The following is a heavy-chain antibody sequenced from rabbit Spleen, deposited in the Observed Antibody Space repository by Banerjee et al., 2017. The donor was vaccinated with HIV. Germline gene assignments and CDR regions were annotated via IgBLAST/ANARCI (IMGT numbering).Heavy chain of an antibody. CDR2: IYGGVIGST. J-gene: IGHJ4*01. V-gene: IGHV1S45*01. Sequence: QEQLVESGGGLVQPGGSLKLSCTASGFSFNSGYDMCLVRQAPGKGLECIACIYGGVIGSTYYATWAKGRFTISKTSSTTVTLQMTSLTAADTATYFCARDAGSGHYIDAYFDLWGPGTLVTVS. D-gene: IGHD8-1*01. CDR1: GFSFNSGYD. CDR3: ARDAGSGHYIDAYFDL.